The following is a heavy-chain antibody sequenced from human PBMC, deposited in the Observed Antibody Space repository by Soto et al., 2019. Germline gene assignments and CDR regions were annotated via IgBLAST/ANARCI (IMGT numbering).Heavy chain of an antibody. D-gene: IGHD4-4*01. CDR1: GFTFTSSA. Sequence: QMQLVQSGPEVKKPGTSVKVSCKASGFTFTSSAVQWVRQARGQRLEWIGWIVVGSGNTNYAQKFQERVTITRDMSTSTAYMELSRLRSEDTAVYSCAAAPDYSKAFDYWGQGTLVTVSS. CDR3: AAAPDYSKAFDY. J-gene: IGHJ4*02. V-gene: IGHV1-58*01. CDR2: IVVGSGNT.